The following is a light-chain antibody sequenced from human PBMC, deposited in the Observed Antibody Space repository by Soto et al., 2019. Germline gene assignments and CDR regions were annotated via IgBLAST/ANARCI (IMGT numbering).Light chain of an antibody. CDR1: QSVSSY. CDR3: QQRSNWPPCT. CDR2: DAS. Sequence: EIVLTQSPATLSLSPGERATLSCRASQSVSSYLAWYQQKPGQAPRLLIYDASNRATGIPARFSGSGSGTDFTLTISSLEPEDFAVYDSQQRSNWPPCTFGQGTKVEIK. V-gene: IGKV3-11*01. J-gene: IGKJ1*01.